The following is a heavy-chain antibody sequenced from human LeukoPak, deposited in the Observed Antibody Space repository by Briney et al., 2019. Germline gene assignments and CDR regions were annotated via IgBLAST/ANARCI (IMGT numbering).Heavy chain of an antibody. CDR2: IYYSGST. CDR3: AREAGPIAAGSNDY. J-gene: IGHJ4*02. Sequence: PSETLSLTCTVSGGSISNSSYYWGWIRQPPGKGLEWIGSIYYSGSTYYNPSLKSRVTISVDTSKNQFSLKLSSVTAADTAVYYCAREAGPIAAGSNDYWGQGTLVTVSS. CDR1: GGSISNSSYY. D-gene: IGHD6-13*01. V-gene: IGHV4-39*07.